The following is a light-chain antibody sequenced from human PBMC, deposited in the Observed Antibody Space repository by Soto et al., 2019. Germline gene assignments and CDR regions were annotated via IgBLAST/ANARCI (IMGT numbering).Light chain of an antibody. J-gene: IGKJ2*01. Sequence: DIQMTQSPSSLSASVGDRVTITCRASQGISYYLAWFQQKPGKVPELLIYAASTLQSGVPSRFSGSGSGKNFTLPISSLQPEDVATYYCQKYNSAPRTFGQGTKLEIK. CDR1: QGISYY. CDR2: AAS. CDR3: QKYNSAPRT. V-gene: IGKV1-27*01.